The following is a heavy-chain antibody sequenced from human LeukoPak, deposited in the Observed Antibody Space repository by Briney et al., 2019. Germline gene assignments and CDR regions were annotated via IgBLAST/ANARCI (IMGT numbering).Heavy chain of an antibody. CDR1: GYTFTDYD. V-gene: IGHV1-8*01. CDR2: MNPNSGNT. Sequence: GASVKVSCKASGYTFTDYDINWVRQATGQGLEWMGWMNPNSGNTGYTQKFQGRVTMTRNTSISTAYMELSSLRSEDTAVYYCARARPPYGWFGDSDYYYYGMDVWGQGTTVTVSS. CDR3: ARARPPYGWFGDSDYYYYGMDV. J-gene: IGHJ6*02. D-gene: IGHD3-10*01.